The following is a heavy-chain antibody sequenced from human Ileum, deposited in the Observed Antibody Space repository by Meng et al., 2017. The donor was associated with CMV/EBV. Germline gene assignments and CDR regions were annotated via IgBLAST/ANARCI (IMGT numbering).Heavy chain of an antibody. CDR1: GASLSTSDYY. D-gene: IGHD5-12*01. CDR2: VYYNGRT. Sequence: QLQLQESGPGLVKPSETLSLTCPVSGASLSTSDYYWAYIRQSPGKGLEWIGSVYYNGRTYSNSSLESRVTMSLDTSKNQFSLRLSSVTAADTAMYFCAREKSGSHFDSWGQGTLVTVSS. CDR3: AREKSGSHFDS. V-gene: IGHV4-39*07. J-gene: IGHJ4*02.